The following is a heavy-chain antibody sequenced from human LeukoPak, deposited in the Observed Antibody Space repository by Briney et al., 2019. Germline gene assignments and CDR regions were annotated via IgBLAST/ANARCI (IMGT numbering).Heavy chain of an antibody. CDR1: GFTFSSHL. CDR3: ARDGEGLLWFGEYSRSWFDP. Sequence: GGSLRLSCAASGFTFSSHLMHWVRQAPGKGLEWVAVIWYDGSNKYYADSVKSRFTISRDNSKNTLYLQMNSLRAEDTAVYYCARDGEGLLWFGEYSRSWFDPWGQGTLVTVSS. V-gene: IGHV3-33*08. D-gene: IGHD3-10*01. CDR2: IWYDGSNK. J-gene: IGHJ5*02.